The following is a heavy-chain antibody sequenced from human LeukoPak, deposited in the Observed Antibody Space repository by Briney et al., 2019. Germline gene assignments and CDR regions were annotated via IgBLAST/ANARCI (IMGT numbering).Heavy chain of an antibody. CDR2: INPNGGRT. Sequence: ASVKVSFKASGYTFTSYYMHLVRQAPGQGLEWMGVINPNGGRTTYAQKFQGRVTITRDRSTSTLYMELSRLRSEDTALYYCARGVDYYDNGGYHYYFDYWGQGTLVTVSS. D-gene: IGHD3-22*01. CDR3: ARGVDYYDNGGYHYYFDY. V-gene: IGHV1-46*01. CDR1: GYTFTSYY. J-gene: IGHJ4*02.